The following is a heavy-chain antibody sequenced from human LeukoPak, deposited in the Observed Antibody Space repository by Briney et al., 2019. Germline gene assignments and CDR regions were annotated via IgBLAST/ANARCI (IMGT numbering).Heavy chain of an antibody. V-gene: IGHV3-33*01. CDR1: GFTFSSYG. CDR3: ARLSGYEKGYVFDI. CDR2: IWNDGSHK. J-gene: IGHJ3*02. Sequence: GGSLRLSCAASGFTFSSYGMHWVRQAPGRGLEWVAVIWNDGSHKYYADSVKSRFTISRDNSKNTLYLQMNSLRAEDTAVYYCARLSGYEKGYVFDIWGQGTMVTVSS. D-gene: IGHD5-12*01.